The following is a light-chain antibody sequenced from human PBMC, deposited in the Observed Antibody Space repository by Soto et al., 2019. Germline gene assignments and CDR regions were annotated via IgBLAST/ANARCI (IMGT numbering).Light chain of an antibody. CDR1: NRDVGGYNY. J-gene: IGLJ2*01. CDR2: EVT. CDR3: SSYSSSSALDVI. V-gene: IGLV2-14*01. Sequence: QSALAQPASVSGSPGQSITISCAGTNRDVGGYNYVSWYQQYPGKAPKLIIYEVTYRRSGVSNRFSGSKSGNTASLTISGLQAEDEADYYCSSYSSSSALDVIFGGGTKVTVL.